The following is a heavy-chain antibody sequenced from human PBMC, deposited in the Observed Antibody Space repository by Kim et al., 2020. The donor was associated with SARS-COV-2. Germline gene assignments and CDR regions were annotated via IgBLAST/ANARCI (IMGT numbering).Heavy chain of an antibody. CDR3: ARASLGGPTYWFDP. Sequence: GGSLRLSCAASRFTFSTYAMLWVRQAPGKGLEWVAVISYDGNHKYYADSVKGRFTISRDNSKNTLYLQMNSLRADDTAVYYCARASLGGPTYWFDPWGQGTLVTVSS. D-gene: IGHD3-16*01. CDR2: ISYDGNHK. V-gene: IGHV3-30*04. J-gene: IGHJ5*02. CDR1: RFTFSTYA.